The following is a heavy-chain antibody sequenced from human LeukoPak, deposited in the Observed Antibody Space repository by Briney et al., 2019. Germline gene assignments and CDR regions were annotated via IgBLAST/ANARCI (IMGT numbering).Heavy chain of an antibody. CDR3: ARASVVYYYYYMDV. CDR1: GGSISSYY. D-gene: IGHD2-15*01. J-gene: IGHJ6*03. Sequence: SETLSLTCTVSGGSISSYYWSWIRQPPGKGLEWIGYMYYSGSTNFNPSLRSRVTISVATSKNQFSLKLSSVTAADTAVYYCARASVVYYYYYMDVWGKGTTVTISS. V-gene: IGHV4-59*12. CDR2: MYYSGST.